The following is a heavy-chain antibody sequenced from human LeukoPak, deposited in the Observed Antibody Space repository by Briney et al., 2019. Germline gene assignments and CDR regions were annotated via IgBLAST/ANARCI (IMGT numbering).Heavy chain of an antibody. CDR2: IYYSGST. J-gene: IGHJ4*02. CDR1: GGSISSYY. D-gene: IGHD3-3*01. CDR3: ARFTIFGLYYFDY. Sequence: PSETLSLTCTVSGGSISSYYWSWVRQPPGKGLEWIGYIYYSGSTNYNPSLKSRVTISVDTSKNQFSLKLSSVTAADTAVYYCARFTIFGLYYFDYWGQGTLVTVSS. V-gene: IGHV4-59*01.